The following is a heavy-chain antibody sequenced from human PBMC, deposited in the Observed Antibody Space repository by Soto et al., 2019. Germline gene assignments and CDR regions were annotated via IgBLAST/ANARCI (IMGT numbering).Heavy chain of an antibody. CDR2: ISYDGSNK. CDR3: AKEKTIFGVVMWYFDY. D-gene: IGHD3-3*01. J-gene: IGHJ4*02. Sequence: QVQLVESGGGVVQPGRSLRLSCAASGFTFSSYGMHWVRQAPGKGLEWVAVISYDGSNKYYADSVKGRFTISRDNSKNTLYLQMNSLRAEDTAVYYCAKEKTIFGVVMWYFDYWGQGTLVTVSS. V-gene: IGHV3-30*18. CDR1: GFTFSSYG.